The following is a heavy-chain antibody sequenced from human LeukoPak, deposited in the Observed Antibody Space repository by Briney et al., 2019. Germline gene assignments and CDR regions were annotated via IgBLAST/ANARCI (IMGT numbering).Heavy chain of an antibody. Sequence: PSETLSLTCTVSGGPVSSSSSYWAWIRQPPGRGLEWIGSVYYSGTTYYNTSLESRATISEITSRNRFSLMLSSVTAAHTAVYYCVRQNSDYYYSYLDVWGEGTTVIVSS. V-gene: IGHV4-39*01. CDR2: VYYSGTT. CDR1: GGPVSSSSSY. D-gene: IGHD1-7*01. J-gene: IGHJ6*03. CDR3: VRQNSDYYYSYLDV.